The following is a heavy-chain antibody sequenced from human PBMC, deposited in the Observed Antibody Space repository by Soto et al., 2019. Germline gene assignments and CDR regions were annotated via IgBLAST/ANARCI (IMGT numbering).Heavy chain of an antibody. J-gene: IGHJ6*03. Sequence: SETLCLTYTVSDGSIGSGGYCRSCIQQHPGKGLEWIGYIYYSGSTYYNPSLKSRVTISVDTSKNQFSLKLSSVTAADTAVYYCARHPRYFSYYHYMDVWGKGTTVTVSS. CDR2: IYYSGST. CDR1: DGSIGSGGYC. V-gene: IGHV4-31*03. CDR3: ARHPRYFSYYHYMDV. D-gene: IGHD3-9*01.